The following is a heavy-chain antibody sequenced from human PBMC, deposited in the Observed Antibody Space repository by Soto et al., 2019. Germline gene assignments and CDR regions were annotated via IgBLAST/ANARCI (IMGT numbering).Heavy chain of an antibody. CDR2: INHSGST. V-gene: IGHV4-34*01. D-gene: IGHD6-6*01. J-gene: IGHJ4*02. CDR3: ARDPVSSSSY. CDR1: GGSFSGYY. Sequence: PSETLSLTCAVSGGSFSGYYWNWIRQPPGKGLEWIGEINHSGSTNYNPSLKSRVTMSVDTSKNQFSLKLSSVTAADTDVYYCARDPVSSSSYWGQGTLVTVSS.